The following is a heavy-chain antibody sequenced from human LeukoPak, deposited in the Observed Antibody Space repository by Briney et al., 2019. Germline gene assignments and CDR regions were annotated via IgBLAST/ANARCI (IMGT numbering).Heavy chain of an antibody. V-gene: IGHV3-21*01. CDR1: GFTFSSYS. CDR2: ISSSSTYI. D-gene: IGHD6-13*01. Sequence: PGGSLRLSCAASGFTFSSYSMNWVRQAPGKGLEWVSSISSSSTYIYYADSVKGRFTISRDNAKNSLYLQINSLRADDTAVYYCARDSRYSRKYFDYWGQGTLVTVSS. CDR3: ARDSRYSRKYFDY. J-gene: IGHJ4*02.